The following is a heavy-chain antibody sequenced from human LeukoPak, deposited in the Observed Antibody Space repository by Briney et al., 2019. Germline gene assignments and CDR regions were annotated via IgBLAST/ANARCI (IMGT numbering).Heavy chain of an antibody. V-gene: IGHV1-2*02. CDR2: INPNSGGT. Sequence: ASVKVSCTASGYTFTGYYIHWVRQAPGQGLEWMGWINPNSGGTNYAQKFQGRVTMTRDTSISTAYMELSRLRSDDTAVYYCARDQRYGDYYYGMDVWGQGTTVTVSS. J-gene: IGHJ6*02. CDR1: GYTFTGYY. CDR3: ARDQRYGDYYYGMDV. D-gene: IGHD4-17*01.